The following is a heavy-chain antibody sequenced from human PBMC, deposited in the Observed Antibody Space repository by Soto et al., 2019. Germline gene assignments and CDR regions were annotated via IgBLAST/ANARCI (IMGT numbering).Heavy chain of an antibody. CDR2: IYTSGST. CDR1: GGSISSYY. V-gene: IGHV4-4*07. D-gene: IGHD6-13*01. Sequence: SETLSLTCTVSGGSISSYYWSWIRQPAGKGLEWIGRIYTSGSTNYNPSLTRRVTMSVDTSKNQFSLKLSSVTAADTAVYYCARDRDSSSQHYYFDYWGQGTLVTVSS. CDR3: ARDRDSSSQHYYFDY. J-gene: IGHJ4*02.